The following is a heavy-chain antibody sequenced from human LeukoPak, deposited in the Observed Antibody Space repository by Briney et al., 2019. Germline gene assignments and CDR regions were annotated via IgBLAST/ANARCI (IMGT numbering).Heavy chain of an antibody. CDR1: GDRVSSNRAA. CDR3: ARDRWYSSSWYPNLDY. CDR2: AYYRSKWYT. D-gene: IGHD6-13*01. J-gene: IGHJ4*02. V-gene: IGHV6-1*01. Sequence: SQTLSLTCAIPGDRVSSNRAAWNCIRQSPWRGIEWLGRAYYRSKWYTDSALSVRSRLTINPDTAKNQFSLQLNSVTPEDTAVYYCARDRWYSSSWYPNLDYWGQGTLVTVSS.